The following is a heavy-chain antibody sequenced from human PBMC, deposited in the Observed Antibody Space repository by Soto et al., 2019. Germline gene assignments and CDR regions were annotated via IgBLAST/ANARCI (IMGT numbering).Heavy chain of an antibody. V-gene: IGHV1-24*01. CDR1: GYTLTELS. CDR2: FDPEDGET. D-gene: IGHD6-13*01. J-gene: IGHJ4*02. CDR3: ATFPSGIAAAEFDY. Sequence: ASVKVSCEVSGYTLTELSMHWVRQAPGKGLEWMGGFDPEDGETIYAQKFQGRVTMTEDTSTDTAYMELSSLRSEDTAVYYCATFPSGIAAAEFDYWGQGTLVTV.